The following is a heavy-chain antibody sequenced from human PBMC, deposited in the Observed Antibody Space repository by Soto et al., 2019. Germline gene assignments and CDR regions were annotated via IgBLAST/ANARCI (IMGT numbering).Heavy chain of an antibody. J-gene: IGHJ5*01. V-gene: IGHV4-61*01. CDR2: IYRSGRT. D-gene: IGHD3-16*01. CDR3: ARWKYSYADLPGDWFDS. Sequence: QVQLQESGPGLVRPSETLSLTCTVSGASLTSGSYYWSWVRQPPGKGLEWIAYIYRSGRTNYNPSLKSRATISVDTYKNQFSLRLTSVTPADTAMYYCARWKYSYADLPGDWFDSWGQGTLVTVSS. CDR1: GASLTSGSYY.